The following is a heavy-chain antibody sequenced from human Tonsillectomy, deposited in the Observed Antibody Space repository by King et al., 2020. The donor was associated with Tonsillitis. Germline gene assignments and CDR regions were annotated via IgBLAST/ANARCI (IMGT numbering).Heavy chain of an antibody. D-gene: IGHD6-13*01. J-gene: IGHJ4*02. CDR1: GYTFTDYY. CDR3: ASGRMAAADTGLFDY. Sequence: VQLVESGTEVKKPGASVKVSCKASGYTFTDYYMHWVRQAPGQGLEWMGWINPNSGGTNYAQKFQGWVTMTRDTSISTAYMELSRPTSDDTAVYYCASGRMAAADTGLFDYWGQGTLVIVSS. CDR2: INPNSGGT. V-gene: IGHV1-2*04.